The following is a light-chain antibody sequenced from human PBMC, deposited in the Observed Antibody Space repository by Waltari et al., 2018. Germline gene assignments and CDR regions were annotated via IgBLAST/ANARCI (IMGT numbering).Light chain of an antibody. CDR3: QQHNDWPPT. Sequence: EVVMTQSPATLSVSPGERVTLSCRASQTVVTNLAWYQQKPVQAPRLLIYGASTWAPGIPARFSGSGSGTEFTLTISSLQSEDFAVYYCQQHNDWPPTFGQGTKVEIK. CDR2: GAS. J-gene: IGKJ1*01. CDR1: QTVVTN. V-gene: IGKV3-15*01.